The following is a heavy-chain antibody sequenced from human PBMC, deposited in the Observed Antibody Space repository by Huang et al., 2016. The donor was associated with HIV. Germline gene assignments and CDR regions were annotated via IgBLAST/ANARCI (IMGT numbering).Heavy chain of an antibody. CDR2: ISYDGSDK. CDR3: AREVVAADF. J-gene: IGHJ4*02. V-gene: IGHV3-30-3*01. CDR1: GFTFTAYA. Sequence: QVQLVESGGGVVQPGRSLRLSCAASGFTFTAYAMPWVRQAPGKGLEWGAVISYDGSDKYYGDSVKGRFTISRDNSKYTLYLQMNSLRAEDTAVYYCAREVVAADFWGQGTLVTVTS. D-gene: IGHD2-15*01.